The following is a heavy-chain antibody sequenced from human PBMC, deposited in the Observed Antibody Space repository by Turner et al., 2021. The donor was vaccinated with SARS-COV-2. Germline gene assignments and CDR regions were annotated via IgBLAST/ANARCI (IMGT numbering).Heavy chain of an antibody. J-gene: IGHJ5*02. V-gene: IGHV3-21*01. D-gene: IGHD2-2*01. CDR2: ISSSSSYI. CDR3: ARDCSIPSCEA. Sequence: HLLGSGGALSSPGGPLRPPCAASGFTFSSYSMNWVRQAPGKGLEWVSSISSSSSYIYYADSVKGRFTISRDNAKNSLYLQMNSLRAEDTAVYYCARDCSIPSCEAWGQGTLVTVSS. CDR1: GFTFSSYS.